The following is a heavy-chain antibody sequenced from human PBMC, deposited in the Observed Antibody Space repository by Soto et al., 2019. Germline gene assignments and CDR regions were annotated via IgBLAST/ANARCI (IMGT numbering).Heavy chain of an antibody. CDR2: IIPILGIA. V-gene: IGHV1-69*04. Sequence: GASVKVTCKASGGTFSSYTISWVRQAPGQGLEWMGRIIPILGIANYAQKFQGRVTITADKSTSTAYMELSSLRSEDTAVYYCAREEATTVTPHFDYWGQGTLVTVSS. D-gene: IGHD4-17*01. CDR3: AREEATTVTPHFDY. CDR1: GGTFSSYT. J-gene: IGHJ4*02.